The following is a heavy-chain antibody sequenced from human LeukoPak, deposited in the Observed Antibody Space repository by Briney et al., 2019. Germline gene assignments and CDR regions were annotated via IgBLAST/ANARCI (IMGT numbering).Heavy chain of an antibody. D-gene: IGHD5-12*01. Sequence: GESLKISCKGTGYSFSTYWVVWVRQMPGKGLEWMGIIHPGNSDTRYSPSFQGQVTTSADKSITTAYLQWSSLKASDTAMYYCARTPGSSDYRGYQYWHFDLWGRGTLVTVSS. J-gene: IGHJ2*01. CDR2: IHPGNSDT. V-gene: IGHV5-51*01. CDR3: ARTPGSSDYRGYQYWHFDL. CDR1: GYSFSTYW.